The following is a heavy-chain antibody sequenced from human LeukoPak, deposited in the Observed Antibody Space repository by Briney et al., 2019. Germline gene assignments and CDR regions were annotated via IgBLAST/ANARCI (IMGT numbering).Heavy chain of an antibody. D-gene: IGHD5-18*01. Sequence: SETLSLTCTVSGGSISSYYWSWIRQPPGKGLEWIGYIYYSGITNYNPSLKSRGTISVDTSKNQFSLKLSSVTAADTAVYYCARVGIQLWLLDYWGQGTLVTVSS. J-gene: IGHJ4*02. V-gene: IGHV4-59*01. CDR3: ARVGIQLWLLDY. CDR2: IYYSGIT. CDR1: GGSISSYY.